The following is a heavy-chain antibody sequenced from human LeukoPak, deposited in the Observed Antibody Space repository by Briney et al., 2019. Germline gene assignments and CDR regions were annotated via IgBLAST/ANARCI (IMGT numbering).Heavy chain of an antibody. Sequence: SETLSLTCTVSGGSISSSSHYWGWIRQPPGKGLEWIGSIYYSGSTYYNPSLKSRVTISVDTSKNQFSLKLSSVTAADTAVYYCARDLRVTIFGVVSAFDYWGQGTLVTVSS. V-gene: IGHV4-39*07. J-gene: IGHJ4*02. CDR1: GGSISSSSHY. D-gene: IGHD3-3*01. CDR3: ARDLRVTIFGVVSAFDY. CDR2: IYYSGST.